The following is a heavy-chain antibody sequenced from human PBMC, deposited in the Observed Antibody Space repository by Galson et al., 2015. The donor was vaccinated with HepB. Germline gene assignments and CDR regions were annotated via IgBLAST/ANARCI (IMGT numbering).Heavy chain of an antibody. D-gene: IGHD3-3*01. CDR1: GGTFSSYA. Sequence: SVKVSCKASGGTFSSYAISWVRQAPGQGLEWMGGIIPIFGTANYAQKFQGRVTITADESTSTAYMELSSLRSEDTAVYYCARSRLRFLEPGGYYYYYMDVWGKGTTVTVSS. J-gene: IGHJ6*03. V-gene: IGHV1-69*13. CDR2: IIPIFGTA. CDR3: ARSRLRFLEPGGYYYYYMDV.